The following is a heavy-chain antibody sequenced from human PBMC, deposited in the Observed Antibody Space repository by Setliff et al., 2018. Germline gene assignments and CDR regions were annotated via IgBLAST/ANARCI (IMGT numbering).Heavy chain of an antibody. CDR2: ISAYNGNT. Sequence: GASVKVSCKASGYTFTSYGISWVRQAPGQGLEWMGWISAYNGNTNYAQKLQGRVTMTTDTSTSTAYMELRSLRSDDTAVYYCARVMGSWELLRGYYYYGMDVRGQGTTVTVSS. CDR1: GYTFTSYG. CDR3: ARVMGSWELLRGYYYYGMDV. V-gene: IGHV1-18*01. D-gene: IGHD1-26*01. J-gene: IGHJ6*02.